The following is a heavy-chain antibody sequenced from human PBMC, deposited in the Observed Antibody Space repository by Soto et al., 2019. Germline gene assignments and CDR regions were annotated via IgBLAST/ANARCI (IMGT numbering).Heavy chain of an antibody. J-gene: IGHJ5*02. V-gene: IGHV4-59*01. D-gene: IGHD3-3*01. CDR2: IYYSGST. CDR3: ARVNDFWTGYYSTNWFDP. Sequence: SETLSLTCSVSGGSISSYYWTWILQPPGKGLEWIGYIYYSGSTNHNPSLKSRVTISVDTSKNQFSLKLSSVTAADTAVYYCARVNDFWTGYYSTNWFDPWGQGTLVTVSS. CDR1: GGSISSYY.